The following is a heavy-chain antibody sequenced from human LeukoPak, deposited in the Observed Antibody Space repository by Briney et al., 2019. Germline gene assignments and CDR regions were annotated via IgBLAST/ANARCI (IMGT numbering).Heavy chain of an antibody. J-gene: IGHJ4*02. CDR3: ARASRGYSYGSGY. V-gene: IGHV3-30-3*01. Sequence: PGRSLRLSCAASGFTFSSYATHWVRQAPGKGLEWEAVISYDGSNKYYADSVKGRFTISRDNSKNTLYLQMNSLRAEDTAVYYCARASRGYSYGSGYWGQGTLVTVSS. CDR1: GFTFSSYA. D-gene: IGHD5-18*01. CDR2: ISYDGSNK.